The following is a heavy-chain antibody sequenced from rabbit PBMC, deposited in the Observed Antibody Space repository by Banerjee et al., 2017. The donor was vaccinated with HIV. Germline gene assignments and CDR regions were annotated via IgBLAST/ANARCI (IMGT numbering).Heavy chain of an antibody. J-gene: IGHJ3*01. CDR1: GFSFSSSYY. CDR2: IYAGSSGST. Sequence: QSLEESGGDLVKPGASLTLTCTASGFSFSSSYYMCWVRQAPGKGLEWIACIYAGSSGSTYYASWAKGRFTISKTSSTTVTLQMTSLTAADTATYFCARGYSYDDYGDYFMWGTRLDLWGPGTLVTVS. V-gene: IGHV1S40*01. CDR3: ARGYSYDDYGDYFMWGTRLDL. D-gene: IGHD2-1*01.